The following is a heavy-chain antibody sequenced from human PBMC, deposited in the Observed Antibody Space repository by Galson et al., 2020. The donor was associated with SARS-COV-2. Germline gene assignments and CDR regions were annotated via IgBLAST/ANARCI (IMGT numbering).Heavy chain of an antibody. CDR2: MNPNSGNT. J-gene: IGHJ3*02. D-gene: IGHD2-15*01. V-gene: IGHV1-8*01. Sequence: GESLKISCKASGYTFTSYDINWVRQATGQGLEWMGWMNPNSGNTGYAQKFQGRVTMTRNTSISTAYMELSSLRSEDTAVYYCARGGRYCSGGSCYSHDALDIWGQGTMVTVSS. CDR3: ARGGRYCSGGSCYSHDALDI. CDR1: GYTFTSYD.